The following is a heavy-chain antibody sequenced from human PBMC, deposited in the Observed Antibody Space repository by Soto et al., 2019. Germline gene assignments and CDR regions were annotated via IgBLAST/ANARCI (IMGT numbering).Heavy chain of an antibody. V-gene: IGHV4-39*01. CDR3: ARRSGYSSSWDFDY. D-gene: IGHD6-13*01. CDR2: IHYRGST. J-gene: IGHJ4*02. Sequence: QLQLQESGPGLVKPSETLSLTCTVSGGSISSNNYYWGWIRQPPGKGLEWIGSIHYRGSTYYNPSLKSRVTIYVDTSKNQFSVKLSSVTAADTTVYYCARRSGYSSSWDFDYWGQGTLVTVSS. CDR1: GGSISSNNYY.